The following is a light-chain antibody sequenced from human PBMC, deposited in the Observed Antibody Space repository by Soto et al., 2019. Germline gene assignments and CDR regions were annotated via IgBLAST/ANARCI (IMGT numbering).Light chain of an antibody. V-gene: IGKV3-15*01. CDR2: GAS. J-gene: IGKJ1*01. CDR3: QQYGGSPRT. Sequence: EIVMTQSPATLSVSPGERATLSCRASQSVSSNLAWYQQKPGQAPRLLIYGASTRATGIPARFSGSGSGTDFTLTISGLEPEDFAVYYCQQYGGSPRTFGQGTKVDIK. CDR1: QSVSSN.